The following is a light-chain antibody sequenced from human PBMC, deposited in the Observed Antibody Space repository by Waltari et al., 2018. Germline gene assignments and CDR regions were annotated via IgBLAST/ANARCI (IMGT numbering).Light chain of an antibody. V-gene: IGKV3-20*01. CDR2: GTS. J-gene: IGKJ1*01. Sequence: EIVLTQSPGTLSLSPGESATLSCRARQSVGRNYLAWYQQRPGQAPRLLIYGTSSRATCIPDRFSGSASGTVFTLSISMLEPEDFAVYYWQHYGMTWAFGQGTKVEIK. CDR3: QHYGMTWA. CDR1: QSVGRNY.